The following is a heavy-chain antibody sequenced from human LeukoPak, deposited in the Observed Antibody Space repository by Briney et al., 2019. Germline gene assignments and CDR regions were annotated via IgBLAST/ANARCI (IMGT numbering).Heavy chain of an antibody. V-gene: IGHV3-74*01. Sequence: GGSLRLSCAASGFTFSRYWMHWVRQVPGKGQVWVSRIISDGSSTSYADSVKGRFTISRDDAKNSLYLQMNSLRAEDTAVYYCARQPYSSSWPFDYWGQGTLVTVSS. CDR1: GFTFSRYW. CDR3: ARQPYSSSWPFDY. CDR2: IISDGSST. D-gene: IGHD6-13*01. J-gene: IGHJ4*02.